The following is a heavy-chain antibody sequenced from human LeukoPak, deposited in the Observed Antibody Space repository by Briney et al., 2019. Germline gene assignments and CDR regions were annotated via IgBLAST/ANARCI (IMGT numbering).Heavy chain of an antibody. CDR3: ARSRASIFGVGGNWFDP. CDR1: GYSISSGYY. V-gene: IGHV4-38-2*01. CDR2: IYHSGST. D-gene: IGHD3-3*01. Sequence: SETLSLTCAVSGYSISSGYYWGWIRQPPGKGLEWIGSIYHSGSTYYNPSLKSRVTISVDTSKNQFSLKLSSVTAADTAVYYCARSRASIFGVGGNWFDPWGPGTLVTVSS. J-gene: IGHJ5*02.